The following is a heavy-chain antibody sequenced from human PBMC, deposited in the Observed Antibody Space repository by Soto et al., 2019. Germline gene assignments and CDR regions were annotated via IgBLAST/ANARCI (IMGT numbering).Heavy chain of an antibody. CDR3: TLWEQSSGY. Sequence: EVQLVESGGSLVKPGGSLRLSCAASGFTFSNTWMNWVRQAPGKGLEWVGCIKSKTDGGTTDYAAPVKGRFTISRDDSKNTLYLQMNSLKSEDTAVYYCTLWEQSSGYWGQGTLVTVSS. D-gene: IGHD1-26*01. V-gene: IGHV3-15*07. J-gene: IGHJ4*02. CDR1: GFTFSNTW. CDR2: IKSKTDGGTT.